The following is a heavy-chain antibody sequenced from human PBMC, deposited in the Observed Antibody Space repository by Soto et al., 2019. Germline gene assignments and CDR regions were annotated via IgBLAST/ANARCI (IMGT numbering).Heavy chain of an antibody. D-gene: IGHD1-26*01. Sequence: QVQLVESGGGGVQPGRSLRLSCAASGFTFSSYAMHWVRQAPGKGLEWVAVISYDGSNKYYADSVKGRFTISRDNSKNTLYLQMNSLRAEDTAVYYCARDRGEEWELLFDYWGQGTLVTVSS. V-gene: IGHV3-30-3*01. CDR3: ARDRGEEWELLFDY. CDR1: GFTFSSYA. J-gene: IGHJ4*02. CDR2: ISYDGSNK.